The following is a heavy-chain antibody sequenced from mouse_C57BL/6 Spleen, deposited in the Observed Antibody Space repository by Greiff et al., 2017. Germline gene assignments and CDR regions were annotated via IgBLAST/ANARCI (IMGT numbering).Heavy chain of an antibody. CDR3: ARQGITTVVAYYFDY. Sequence: EVQRVESGGDLVKPGGSLKLSCAASGFTFSSYGMSWVRQTPDKRLEWVATISSGGSYNYYPDSVKGRFTISRDNAKNTLYLQMSSLKSEDTAMYYCARQGITTVVAYYFDYWGQGTTLTVSS. J-gene: IGHJ2*01. CDR2: ISSGGSYN. D-gene: IGHD1-1*01. V-gene: IGHV5-6*01. CDR1: GFTFSSYG.